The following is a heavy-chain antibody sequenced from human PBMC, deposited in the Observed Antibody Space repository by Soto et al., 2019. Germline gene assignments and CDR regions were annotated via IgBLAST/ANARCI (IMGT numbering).Heavy chain of an antibody. CDR1: GFTFNTYG. J-gene: IGHJ6*02. D-gene: IGHD2-8*02. Sequence: GESLTLSCAASGFTFNTYGMYWGRQLPGNGLEWVAIIWYDGSIKYYDDSVKGRFTISRDNSKNTLYLQMNNLRDADTAVYYCARIDCTGNNCNPYYHYGMDVWGQGTTVTVSS. CDR2: IWYDGSIK. V-gene: IGHV3-33*07. CDR3: ARIDCTGNNCNPYYHYGMDV.